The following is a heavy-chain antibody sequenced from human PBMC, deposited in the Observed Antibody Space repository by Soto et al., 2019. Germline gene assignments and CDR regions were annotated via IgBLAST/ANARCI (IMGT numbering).Heavy chain of an antibody. V-gene: IGHV5-51*01. CDR1: RDIFTSCR. CDR2: IYPGDCDT. J-gene: IGHJ4*02. CDR3: ARRLEFTGPGSAGFDY. D-gene: IGHD3-3*01. Sequence: EFLRNSCTGSRDIFTSCRIGWVRQMPGKGLERVGIIYPGDCDTRYSPSFQGQVTISPDKSISTAYLQWRSLKASDTAMYYCARRLEFTGPGSAGFDYWGRGTLVTVSS.